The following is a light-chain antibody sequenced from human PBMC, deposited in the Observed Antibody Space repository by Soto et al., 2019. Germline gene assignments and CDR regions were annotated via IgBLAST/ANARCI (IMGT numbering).Light chain of an antibody. CDR1: QGVSSY. CDR3: QQRSNWHKLT. Sequence: EIVLTQSPATLSLSPGERATLSCRASQGVSSYLAWYQQKPGQAPRLLIYDASNRATGIPARFSGSGPGTDFTLTISSLEPEDFAVYYCQQRSNWHKLTFGGGTKVEIK. V-gene: IGKV3D-11*01. J-gene: IGKJ4*01. CDR2: DAS.